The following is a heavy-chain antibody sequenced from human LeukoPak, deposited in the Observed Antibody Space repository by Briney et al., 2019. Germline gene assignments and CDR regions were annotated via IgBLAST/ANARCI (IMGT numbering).Heavy chain of an antibody. D-gene: IGHD1-1*01. J-gene: IGHJ4*02. V-gene: IGHV3-21*01. Sequence: GGSVRLSCAASGFIFSSYSKNWIRHAPGKVVEWVSSISSRSSYIYYADSVKGRFTISRDNAKNSLYLQMNSLRAEDTAVYYCARQDWNARGPIDYWGQGTLVTVSS. CDR2: ISSRSSYI. CDR1: GFIFSSYS. CDR3: ARQDWNARGPIDY.